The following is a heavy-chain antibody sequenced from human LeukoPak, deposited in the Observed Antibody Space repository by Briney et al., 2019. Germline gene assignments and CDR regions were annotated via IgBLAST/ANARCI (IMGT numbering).Heavy chain of an antibody. D-gene: IGHD3-3*01. J-gene: IGHJ4*02. CDR2: ISGSGGST. CDR3: ARFWSAYYHFDY. Sequence: GGSLRLSCAASGFTFSSYAMSWVRQAPGKGLEWVSAISGSGGSTYYADSVKGRFTISRDNFKDTLYLQMNSLRAEDTAVYYCARFWSAYYHFDYWGQGTLVTVSS. V-gene: IGHV3-23*01. CDR1: GFTFSSYA.